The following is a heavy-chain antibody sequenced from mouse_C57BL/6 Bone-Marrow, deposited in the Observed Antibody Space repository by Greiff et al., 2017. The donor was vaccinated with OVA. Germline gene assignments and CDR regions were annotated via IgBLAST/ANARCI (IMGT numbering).Heavy chain of an antibody. V-gene: IGHV1-81*01. CDR3: ARSGDGPWYFDV. CDR2: IYPRSGNT. CDR1: GYTFTSYG. D-gene: IGHD2-3*01. J-gene: IGHJ1*03. Sequence: VQLQQSGAELARPGASVKLSCKASGYTFTSYGISWVKQRTGQGLEWIGEIYPRSGNTYSNEKFKGKATLTADKSSSTAYMELRSLTCEDSAVYCCARSGDGPWYFDVWGTGTTVTVSS.